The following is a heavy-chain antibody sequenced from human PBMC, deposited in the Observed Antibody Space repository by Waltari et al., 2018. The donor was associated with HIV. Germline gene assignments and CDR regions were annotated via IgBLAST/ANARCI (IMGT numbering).Heavy chain of an antibody. J-gene: IGHJ4*02. CDR2: MNPYSGKT. D-gene: IGHD3-3*01. Sequence: QVQLVQSGAEVKQSGASVRVSCMASENTLATNDINWIRLVRRLGLQWLGWMNPYSGKTGYAHGFEGRVTMTSDTSVNTVYFELSNLTSLDTGLYYCTTARRGAIFGDAGGQGALITVS. CDR3: TTARRGAIFGDA. CDR1: ENTLATND. V-gene: IGHV1-8*01.